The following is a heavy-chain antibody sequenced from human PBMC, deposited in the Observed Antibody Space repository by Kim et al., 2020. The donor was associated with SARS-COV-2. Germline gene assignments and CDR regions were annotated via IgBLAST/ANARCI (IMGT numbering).Heavy chain of an antibody. Sequence: NPSRKGRGSISVDTSKHQFSLKLSSVTAADTAVYYCARLSSTSGGYFDYWGQGTLVTVSS. D-gene: IGHD2-2*01. V-gene: IGHV4-59*08. J-gene: IGHJ4*02. CDR3: ARLSSTSGGYFDY.